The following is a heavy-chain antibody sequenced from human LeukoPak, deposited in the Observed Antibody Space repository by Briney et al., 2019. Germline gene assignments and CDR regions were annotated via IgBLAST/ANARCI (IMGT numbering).Heavy chain of an antibody. CDR1: GGSISSYY. CDR2: IYYSGST. J-gene: IGHJ4*02. CDR3: ASWDYYGSGSSVDY. V-gene: IGHV4-59*01. D-gene: IGHD3-10*01. Sequence: PSETLSLTCTVSGGSISSYYWSWIRQPPGKGLEWIGYIYYSGSTTYNPSLRSRVTISVDTSKNQFSLKLSSVTAADTAVYYCASWDYYGSGSSVDYWGQGTLVTVSS.